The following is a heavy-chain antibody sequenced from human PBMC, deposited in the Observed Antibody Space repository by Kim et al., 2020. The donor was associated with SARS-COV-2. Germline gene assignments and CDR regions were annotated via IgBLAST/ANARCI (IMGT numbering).Heavy chain of an antibody. J-gene: IGHJ4*02. CDR3: AKDKWEILPFYFDY. V-gene: IGHV3-30*18. Sequence: GGSLRLSCAASGFTFSSYGMHWVRQAPGKGLEWVAVISYDGSDKYYADSVKGRFTISRDNSKNTLFLQMNSLRAEDTAVYYCAKDKWEILPFYFDYWGQGSLVTVSS. CDR1: GFTFSSYG. D-gene: IGHD1-26*01. CDR2: ISYDGSDK.